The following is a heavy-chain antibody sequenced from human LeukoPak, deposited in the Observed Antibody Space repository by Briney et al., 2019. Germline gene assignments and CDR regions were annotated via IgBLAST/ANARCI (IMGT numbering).Heavy chain of an antibody. V-gene: IGHV3-30*04. J-gene: IGHJ4*02. Sequence: GRSLRLSCAASGFTFSSYAMHWVRQAPGKGLEWVAVISYDGSNKYYADSVKGRFTISRDNSKNTLYLQMNSLRAEDTAVYYCATTFPRGAVADFDYWGQGTLVTVSS. CDR1: GFTFSSYA. D-gene: IGHD6-19*01. CDR3: ATTFPRGAVADFDY. CDR2: ISYDGSNK.